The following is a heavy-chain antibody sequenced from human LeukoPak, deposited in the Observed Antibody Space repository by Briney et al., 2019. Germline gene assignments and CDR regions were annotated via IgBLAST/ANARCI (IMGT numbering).Heavy chain of an antibody. CDR1: GFTFSSYW. V-gene: IGHV3-74*01. D-gene: IGHD2-21*02. CDR3: ARVNGGDWSRGYFDL. Sequence: GGSLRLSCAASGFTFSSYWMHWVRQAPGKGLVWVSRINSDGSSTSYADSVKGRFTISRDNAKNTLYLQMNSLRAEDTAVYYCARVNGGDWSRGYFDLWGRGTLVTVSS. J-gene: IGHJ2*01. CDR2: INSDGSST.